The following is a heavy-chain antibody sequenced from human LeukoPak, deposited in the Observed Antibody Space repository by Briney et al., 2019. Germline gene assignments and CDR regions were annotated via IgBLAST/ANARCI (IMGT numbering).Heavy chain of an antibody. CDR3: AKATVRAAGYYVLGYFDY. D-gene: IGHD3-22*01. CDR1: GFTFSSYA. CDR2: ISGSGGST. Sequence: GGSLRLSCAASGFTFSSYAMSWVRQAPGKGLEWVSAISGSGGSTYYADSVKGRFTISRDNSKNTLYVHMNSLRAEDTAVYHCAKATVRAAGYYVLGYFDYWGQGTLVTVSS. V-gene: IGHV3-23*01. J-gene: IGHJ4*02.